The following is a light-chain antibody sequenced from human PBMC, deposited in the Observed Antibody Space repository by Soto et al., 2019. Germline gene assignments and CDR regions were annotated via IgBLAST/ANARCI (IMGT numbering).Light chain of an antibody. Sequence: DFPMTQSPSSLSASVGDRVTITCRARQSISSYLNWYQQKPGKAPKLLNYAASILQSGVPSSFSGRGSWTDFTLSITTLQTEDVANYYGQHNYSTPWTVGQGTKVEIK. J-gene: IGKJ1*01. CDR3: QHNYSTPWT. V-gene: IGKV1-39*01. CDR2: AAS. CDR1: QSISSY.